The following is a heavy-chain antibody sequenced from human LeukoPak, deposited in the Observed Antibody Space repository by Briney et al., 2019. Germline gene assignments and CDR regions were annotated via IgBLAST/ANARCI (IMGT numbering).Heavy chain of an antibody. D-gene: IGHD3-22*01. CDR3: ARAPSAYYDSSGYHDY. CDR2: ISYDGSNK. CDR1: GFPFRSFG. J-gene: IGHJ4*02. V-gene: IGHV3-30*05. Sequence: GRALSLSCAAPGFPFRSFGMYWVRQTPGKGLEWVAVISYDGSNKYYADSVKGRFTISRDNSKNTLYLQMNSLRAEDTAVYYCARAPSAYYDSSGYHDYWGQGTLVTVSS.